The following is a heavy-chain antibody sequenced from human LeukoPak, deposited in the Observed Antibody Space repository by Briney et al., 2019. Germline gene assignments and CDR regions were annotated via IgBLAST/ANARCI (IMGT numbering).Heavy chain of an antibody. CDR3: ARPTYYYGSGSYEIDY. J-gene: IGHJ4*02. V-gene: IGHV3-21*01. CDR2: ISSSSSYI. D-gene: IGHD3-10*01. Sequence: GGSLRLSCAASGFTFSSYSMNWVRQAPGKGLEWVSSISSSSSYIYYADSVKGRFTISRDNAKNSLYLQMNSLRAEDTAVYYRARPTYYYGSGSYEIDYWGQGTLVTVSS. CDR1: GFTFSSYS.